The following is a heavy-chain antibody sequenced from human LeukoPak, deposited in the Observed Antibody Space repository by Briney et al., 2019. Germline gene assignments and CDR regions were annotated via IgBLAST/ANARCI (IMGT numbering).Heavy chain of an antibody. CDR2: LTLSGTNT. D-gene: IGHD3-16*01. J-gene: IGHJ4*02. CDR3: AKDSPLRTSYHGYFDY. V-gene: IGHV3-23*01. Sequence: GGSLRLSCAASGFTFSSYAMSWVRQAPGEGLEWVSALTLSGTNTHYADSVKGRFTISRDVSKNTLYLQMNTLRAEDTAVYYCAKDSPLRTSYHGYFDYWGQGTLVTVSS. CDR1: GFTFSSYA.